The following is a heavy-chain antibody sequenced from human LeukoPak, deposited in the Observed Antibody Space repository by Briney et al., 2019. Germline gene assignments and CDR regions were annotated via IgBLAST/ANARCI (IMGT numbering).Heavy chain of an antibody. CDR1: GYTFTGYY. Sequence: SVKVSCKASGYTFTGYYIHGVRQAPGQGLEWMGWISGYNGNTNYAQKFQGRATMTRDTSTSTAYMELRSLRSDDTAVYYCARDGHRMYYYESSVYRFDYWGQGTLVTVSS. D-gene: IGHD3-22*01. CDR2: ISGYNGNT. V-gene: IGHV1-18*04. J-gene: IGHJ4*02. CDR3: ARDGHRMYYYESSVYRFDY.